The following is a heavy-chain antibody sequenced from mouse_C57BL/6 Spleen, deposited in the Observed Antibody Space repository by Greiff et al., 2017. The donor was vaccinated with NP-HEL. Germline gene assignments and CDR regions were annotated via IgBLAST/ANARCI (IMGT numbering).Heavy chain of an antibody. CDR3: ARAGIYYDYDGYAMDY. J-gene: IGHJ4*01. V-gene: IGHV5-17*01. CDR1: GFTFSDYG. D-gene: IGHD2-4*01. CDR2: ISSGSSTI. Sequence: DVKLVESGGGLVKPGGSLKLSCAASGFTFSDYGMHWVRQAPEKGLEWVAYISSGSSTIYYADTVKGRFTISRDNAKNTLFLQMTSLRSEDTAMYYCARAGIYYDYDGYAMDYWGQGTSVTVSS.